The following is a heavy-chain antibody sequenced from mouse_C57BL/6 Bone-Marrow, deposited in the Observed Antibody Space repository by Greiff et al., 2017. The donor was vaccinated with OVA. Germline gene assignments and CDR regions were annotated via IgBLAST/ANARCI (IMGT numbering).Heavy chain of an antibody. D-gene: IGHD2-3*01. V-gene: IGHV1-82*01. CDR2: IYPGDGDT. J-gene: IGHJ2*01. CDR1: GYAFSSSW. Sequence: VQVVESGPELVKPGASVKISCKASGYAFSSSWMNWVKQRPGKGLEGIGRIYPGDGDTNYNGKFKGKATLPADKSSSTAYMQLSSLTSEDSAVYFCARHEDGYYASYFDYWGQGTTLTVSS. CDR3: ARHEDGYYASYFDY.